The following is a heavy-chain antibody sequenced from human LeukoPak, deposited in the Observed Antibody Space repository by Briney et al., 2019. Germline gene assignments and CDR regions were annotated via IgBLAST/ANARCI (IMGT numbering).Heavy chain of an antibody. CDR2: INWNGGST. V-gene: IGHV3-20*04. CDR3: VRGEYSSGSTVYYYYMDV. J-gene: IGHJ6*03. D-gene: IGHD6-19*01. CDR1: GFSFDDYG. Sequence: PGGSLRLSCEASGFSFDDYGMSWVRQAPGKGLEWVSGINWNGGSTGYADSVKGRFTISRDNAKNSLYLQMNSLRAEDTALYYCVRGEYSSGSTVYYYYMDVWGKGTTVTVSS.